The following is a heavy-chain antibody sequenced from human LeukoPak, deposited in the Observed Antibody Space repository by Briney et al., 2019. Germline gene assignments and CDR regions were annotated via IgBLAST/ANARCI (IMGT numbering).Heavy chain of an antibody. Sequence: SQTLSLTCAISGDSVSSNSAAWNWIRQSPSRGLEWLGRTYSRSKWYNDYAVSVKSRIHINPDTSKNQFSLQLNSVTPEDTAVYCWGRGGGGGERFNAFDIWGQGTMVTVSS. CDR1: GDSVSSNSAA. V-gene: IGHV6-1*01. J-gene: IGHJ3*02. CDR2: TYSRSKWYN. D-gene: IGHD3-16*01. CDR3: GRGGGGGERFNAFDI.